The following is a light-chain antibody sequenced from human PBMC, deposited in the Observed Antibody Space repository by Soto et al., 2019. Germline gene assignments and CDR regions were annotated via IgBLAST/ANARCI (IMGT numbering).Light chain of an antibody. CDR3: SSCTGSSTLV. V-gene: IGLV2-14*03. CDR2: EVY. CDR1: ISDVGACNY. Sequence: QSVLTQPASVSGSPGRSITISCTGSISDVGACNYVSWYQQHPGKAPKLIIFEVYNRPSGVSNRFSRSKSANTASLTISGLQAEDEADYYCSSCTGSSTLVFGGGTKVTVL. J-gene: IGLJ2*01.